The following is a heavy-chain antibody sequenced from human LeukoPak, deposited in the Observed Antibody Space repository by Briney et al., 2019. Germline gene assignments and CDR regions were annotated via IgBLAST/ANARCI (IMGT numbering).Heavy chain of an antibody. J-gene: IGHJ4*02. CDR2: IHYSGTT. Sequence: SETLSLTCTVSGGSISGYYWSWIRQPPGKGLEWIGYIHYSGTTHYSPSLKSRVTISVDTSKNQFSLKLSSVTAADTAVYYCARQSGYSSGNYYFDYWGPGTLVTVSS. CDR1: GGSISGYY. CDR3: ARQSGYSSGNYYFDY. V-gene: IGHV4-59*01. D-gene: IGHD5-18*01.